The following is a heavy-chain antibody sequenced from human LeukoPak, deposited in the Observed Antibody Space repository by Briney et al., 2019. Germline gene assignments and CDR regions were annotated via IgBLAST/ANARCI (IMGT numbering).Heavy chain of an antibody. CDR1: GFTFNNAG. Sequence: GGSLRLSCAASGFTFNNAGMSWVRQAPGKGLEGVGRIKSKTDGGATDYAAPVTGRFTISRDDSKNTLYLQMNSHKTEDTAVYYCTTGGSSWTFGGYWGQGTLVTVSS. CDR2: IKSKTDGGAT. D-gene: IGHD6-13*01. J-gene: IGHJ4*02. CDR3: TTGGSSWTFGGY. V-gene: IGHV3-15*01.